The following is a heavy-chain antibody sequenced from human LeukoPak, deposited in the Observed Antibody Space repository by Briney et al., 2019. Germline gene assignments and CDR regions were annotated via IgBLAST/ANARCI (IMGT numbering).Heavy chain of an antibody. CDR3: AKDSGSYQRGGFFDY. J-gene: IGHJ4*02. CDR2: INSDGSST. D-gene: IGHD1-26*01. CDR1: GFTFSSYW. Sequence: GGSLRLSCAASGFTFSSYWMHWVRQAPGKGLVWVSRINSDGSSTSYADSVKGRFTISRDNAKNSLYLQMNSLRAEDTALYYCAKDSGSYQRGGFFDYWGQGTLVTVSS. V-gene: IGHV3-74*01.